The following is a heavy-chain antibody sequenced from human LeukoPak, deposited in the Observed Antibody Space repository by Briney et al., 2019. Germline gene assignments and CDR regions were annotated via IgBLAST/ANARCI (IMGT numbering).Heavy chain of an antibody. CDR3: AASNYYDSSGYYC. Sequence: SETLSLTCAVYGGSFSGYYWSWIRQTPGKGLEWIGEINHSGSTNYNPSLKSRVTISVGRSKNQFSLKLSSVTAADTAVYYCAASNYYDSSGYYCWGQGTLVTVSS. J-gene: IGHJ4*02. D-gene: IGHD3-22*01. CDR1: GGSFSGYY. CDR2: INHSGST. V-gene: IGHV4-34*01.